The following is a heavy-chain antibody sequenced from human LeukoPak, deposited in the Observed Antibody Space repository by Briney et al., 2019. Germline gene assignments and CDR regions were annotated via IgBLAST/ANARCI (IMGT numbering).Heavy chain of an antibody. CDR1: GYTFTSYY. V-gene: IGHV1-18*04. J-gene: IGHJ4*02. CDR3: ARSGLDYDSSGYYEEDY. D-gene: IGHD3-22*01. Sequence: ASVKVSCKASGYTFTSYYMHWVRQAPGQGLEWMGWISAYNGNTNYAQKLQGRVTMTTDTATSTAYMELRSLRSDDTAVYYCARSGLDYDSSGYYEEDYWGQGTLVTVSS. CDR2: ISAYNGNT.